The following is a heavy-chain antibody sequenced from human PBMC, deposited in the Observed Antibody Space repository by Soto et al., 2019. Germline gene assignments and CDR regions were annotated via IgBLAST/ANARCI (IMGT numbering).Heavy chain of an antibody. Sequence: QVQLVQSGAEVKKPGSSVKVSCKASGGTFSSYAISWVRQAPGQGLEWMGGIIPIFGTANYAQKFQGRVKIPADESTSPAYRGRSSLRSGARAVYFGGRPNCGSTSCYTRCDPGGEEPLDTVPS. D-gene: IGHD2-2*02. V-gene: IGHV1-69*01. CDR2: IIPIFGTA. CDR3: GRPNCGSTSCYTRCDP. CDR1: GGTFSSYA. J-gene: IGHJ5*02.